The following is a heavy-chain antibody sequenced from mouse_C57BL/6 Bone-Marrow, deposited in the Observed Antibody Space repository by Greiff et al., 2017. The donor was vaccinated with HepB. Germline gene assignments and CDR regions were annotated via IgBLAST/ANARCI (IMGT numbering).Heavy chain of an antibody. V-gene: IGHV1-72*01. CDR3: ARKGDYYGSSYVYYAMDY. CDR1: GYTFTSYW. CDR2: IDPNSGGT. D-gene: IGHD1-1*01. Sequence: QVQLQQPGAELVKPGASVKLSCKASGYTFTSYWMHWVKQRPGRGLEWIGRIDPNSGGTKYNEKFKSKATLTVDKPSSTAYMPLSSLTSEDSAVYYCARKGDYYGSSYVYYAMDYWGQGTSVTVSS. J-gene: IGHJ4*01.